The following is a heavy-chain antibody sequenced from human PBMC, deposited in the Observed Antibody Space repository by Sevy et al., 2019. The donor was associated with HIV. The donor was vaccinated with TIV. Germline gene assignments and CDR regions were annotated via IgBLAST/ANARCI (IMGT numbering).Heavy chain of an antibody. CDR1: GFTFSSYS. V-gene: IGHV3-21*01. Sequence: GGSLRLSCAASGFTFSSYSMNWVRQAPGKGLEWVSSISSSSSYIYYADSVKGRFTISRANAKNSLYLQMNSLRAEDTTVYYCPRGGLNGYFDLWGRGTLVTVSS. J-gene: IGHJ2*01. CDR3: PRGGLNGYFDL. D-gene: IGHD3-16*01. CDR2: ISSSSSYI.